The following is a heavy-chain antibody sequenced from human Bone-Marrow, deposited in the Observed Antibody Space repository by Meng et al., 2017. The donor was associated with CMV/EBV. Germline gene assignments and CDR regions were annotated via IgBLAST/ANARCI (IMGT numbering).Heavy chain of an antibody. CDR2: ISDRSGSI. CDR1: GFTFSSYR. V-gene: IGHV3-48*04. CDR3: ARAQYCSSTTFYYYGVDV. J-gene: IGHJ6*02. Sequence: ETLSLTCAASGFTFSSYRMYWVRQAPEKGLEWVSYISDRSGSIYYADSVRGRFTISRDNAKKLLYLQMNSLRAEDTAVYYCARAQYCSSTTFYYYGVDVWGQGTTVIVSS. D-gene: IGHD2-2*01.